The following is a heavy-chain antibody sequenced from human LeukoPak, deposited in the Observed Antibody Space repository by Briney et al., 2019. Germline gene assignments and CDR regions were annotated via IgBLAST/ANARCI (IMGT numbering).Heavy chain of an antibody. V-gene: IGHV4-34*01. J-gene: IGHJ5*02. CDR2: INHSGST. CDR1: GGSFSGYY. CDR3: ARGQATSIWSGYYRWFDP. D-gene: IGHD3-3*01. Sequence: SETLSLTCAVYGGSFSGYYWSWIRQPPGEGLEWIGEINHSGSTNYNPSLKSRVTISVDTSKNQFSLKLSSVTAADTAVYYCARGQATSIWSGYYRWFDPWGQGTLVTVSS.